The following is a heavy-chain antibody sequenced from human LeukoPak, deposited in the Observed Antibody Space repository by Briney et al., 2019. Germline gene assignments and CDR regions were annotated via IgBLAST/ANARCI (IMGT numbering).Heavy chain of an antibody. CDR1: GYTFTSYD. CDR3: ARGYCYNSNCYGNFDF. J-gene: IGHJ4*02. D-gene: IGHD2-2*01. Sequence: ASVKVSCKASGYTFTSYDINWVRQATGQGLEWMGWMNPNSGNTGYAQKFQGRVTMTRDTSTSTVYMELSSLRSEDTAVYYCARGYCYNSNCYGNFDFWGQGTLVTVSS. V-gene: IGHV1-8*01. CDR2: MNPNSGNT.